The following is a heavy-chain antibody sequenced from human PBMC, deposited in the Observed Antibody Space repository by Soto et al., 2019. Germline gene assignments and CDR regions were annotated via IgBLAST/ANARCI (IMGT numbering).Heavy chain of an antibody. D-gene: IGHD4-17*01. V-gene: IGHV3-30*18. CDR2: TSHDGSNK. Sequence: QEQLVESGGGVVQPGTSLRLSCAASGFTFSSYGMHWVRQAPGKGLEWVAVTSHDGSNKFYADSVKGRFSISRDDSKNTLFLQMNSLRTEDTAVYYCAKDRRDYGDSLVNNYFDPWGQGTLATVSS. CDR3: AKDRRDYGDSLVNNYFDP. CDR1: GFTFSSYG. J-gene: IGHJ5*02.